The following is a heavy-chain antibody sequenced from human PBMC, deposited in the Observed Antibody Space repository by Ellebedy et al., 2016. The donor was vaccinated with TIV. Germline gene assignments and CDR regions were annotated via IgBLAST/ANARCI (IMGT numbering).Heavy chain of an antibody. Sequence: AASVKVSCKASGYAFTSYDINWVRQAPGQGLEWMGWINPNSGNTGYAQKFQGRVTMTRDNSISTAYMELSSLTSEYTAVYYCARDFEFMIYVNGGEYYHYALDVWGQGTTVTVAS. J-gene: IGHJ6*02. CDR2: INPNSGNT. V-gene: IGHV1-8*01. CDR3: ARDFEFMIYVNGGEYYHYALDV. D-gene: IGHD3-10*02. CDR1: GYAFTSYD.